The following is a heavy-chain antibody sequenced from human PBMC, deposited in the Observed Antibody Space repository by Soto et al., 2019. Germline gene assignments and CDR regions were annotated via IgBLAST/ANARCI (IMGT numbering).Heavy chain of an antibody. V-gene: IGHV4-4*07. CDR2: IYTSGST. J-gene: IGHJ5*02. Sequence: SETLSLTCTVSGGSISSYYWSWIRQPAGKGLEWIGRIYTSGSTNYNPSLKSRVTMSVDTSKNQFSLKLSSVTAADTAVYYCAREIAVAGTGVSWFDPWGQGTLVTVST. CDR1: GGSISSYY. CDR3: AREIAVAGTGVSWFDP. D-gene: IGHD6-19*01.